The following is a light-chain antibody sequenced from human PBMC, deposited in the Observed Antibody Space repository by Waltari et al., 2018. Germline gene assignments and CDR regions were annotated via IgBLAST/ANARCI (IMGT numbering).Light chain of an antibody. V-gene: IGKV2-28*01. CDR3: MQALQNPPT. CDR2: LGF. J-gene: IGKJ2*01. CDR1: QSLLHRTGNNY. Sequence: DVAMTQSTLSLPVRFGAPASIPCSYTQSLLHRTGNNYMDWYLQKPGRSPHLLIYLGFNRASGVPDRFSGSGSGTDFTLKISRVEAEDVGLYYCMQALQNPPTFGRGTRVEI.